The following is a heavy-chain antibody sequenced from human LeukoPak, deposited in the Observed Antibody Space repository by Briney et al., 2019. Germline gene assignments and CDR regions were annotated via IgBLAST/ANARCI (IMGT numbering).Heavy chain of an antibody. Sequence: PSETLSLTCTVSGGSISVFYWSWVRQPPGKGLEWIGYMYYSRSTNYNPSLKSRVTISVDTSKNQFSLKLNSVTAADTAVYYCARAPYYYDSSGLHYGMDVWGQGTTVTVSS. J-gene: IGHJ6*02. CDR3: ARAPYYYDSSGLHYGMDV. V-gene: IGHV4-59*01. CDR2: MYYSRST. D-gene: IGHD3-22*01. CDR1: GGSISVFY.